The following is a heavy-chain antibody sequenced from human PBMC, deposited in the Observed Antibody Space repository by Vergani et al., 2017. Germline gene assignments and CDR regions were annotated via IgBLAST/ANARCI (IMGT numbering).Heavy chain of an antibody. CDR1: GGTFSSYA. V-gene: IGHV1-69*13. CDR3: ATPRLRFSYYYYYGMDV. J-gene: IGHJ6*02. Sequence: QVQLVQSGAEVKKPGSSVKVSCKASGGTFSSYAISWVRQAPGQGLEWMGRIIPIFGTANYAQKFQGRVTITADESTSTAYMELSSLRSEDTAVYYCATPRLRFSYYYYYGMDVWGQGTTVTVSS. D-gene: IGHD5-12*01. CDR2: IIPIFGTA.